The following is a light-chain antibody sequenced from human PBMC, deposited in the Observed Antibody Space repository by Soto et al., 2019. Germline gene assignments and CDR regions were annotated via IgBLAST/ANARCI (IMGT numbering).Light chain of an antibody. CDR1: QSVRGSY. CDR3: QQYVTSPLT. J-gene: IGKJ5*01. Sequence: EIVLTEYPGTLSLSPGERATLSCRASQSVRGSYVAWYQQKPGLAPRQLIYGESSRASGIPDRCSGSGSGTDFTLTISILEPVDFAVYYCQQYVTSPLTFGQGTLLDI. V-gene: IGKV3-20*01. CDR2: GES.